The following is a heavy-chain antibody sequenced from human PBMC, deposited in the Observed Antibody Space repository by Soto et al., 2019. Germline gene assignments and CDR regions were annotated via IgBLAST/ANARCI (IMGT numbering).Heavy chain of an antibody. V-gene: IGHV3-9*01. J-gene: IGHJ6*03. CDR2: ITWNGVAM. CDR3: ANSFLAIRHLYQYMEV. Sequence: EVQLVESGGGLVQPGRSLRLSCAASGFIFDDYAMHWVRQTPGKGLEWVSGITWNGVAMGYADSVKGRFTISRDDAKNSLYLQMNSLRPEDTALYYCANSFLAIRHLYQYMEVWGKGTTVTVSS. CDR1: GFIFDDYA.